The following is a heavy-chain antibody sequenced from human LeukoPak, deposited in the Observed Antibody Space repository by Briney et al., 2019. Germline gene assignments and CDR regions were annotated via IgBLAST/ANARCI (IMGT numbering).Heavy chain of an antibody. CDR1: GYTLTDYY. J-gene: IGHJ3*02. Sequence: ASVKVSCKASGYTLTDYYLHWVRQAPGQGLEWMGRINSNTGGTNYAQTFQERGTMTRDTSINTAYMELNRLRSDDTALYFCARHNYFDNVGFDIWGQGTVVTVSS. CDR3: ARHNYFDNVGFDI. V-gene: IGHV1-2*06. D-gene: IGHD2/OR15-2a*01. CDR2: INSNTGGT.